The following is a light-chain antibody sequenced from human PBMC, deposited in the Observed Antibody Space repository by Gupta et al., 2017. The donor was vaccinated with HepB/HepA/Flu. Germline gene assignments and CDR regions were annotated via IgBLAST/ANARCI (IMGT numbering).Light chain of an antibody. Sequence: DIQMTQSPSTLSASVGDRVTITCRASQSISSWLAWYQQKPGKAPNLLIYKASSLESGVPSRFSGSGSETEFTLTISSLQPDDFATYYCQQYDTYPLTFGRGTKVEIK. CDR2: KAS. CDR3: QQYDTYPLT. J-gene: IGKJ4*01. CDR1: QSISSW. V-gene: IGKV1-5*03.